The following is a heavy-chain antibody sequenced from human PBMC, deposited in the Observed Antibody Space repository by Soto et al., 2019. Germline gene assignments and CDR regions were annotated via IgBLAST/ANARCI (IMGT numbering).Heavy chain of an antibody. V-gene: IGHV1-18*01. CDR2: ISAYNGNT. CDR1: GYTFTSYG. J-gene: IGHJ6*02. Sequence: DSVKVSCKASGYTFTSYGISWVRQAPGQGLEWMGWISAYNGNTNYAQKLQGRVTMTTDTSTSTAYMELRSLRSDDTAVYYCARGDYYGSGSYPYYYYYGMDVWGQGTKVTVSS. D-gene: IGHD3-10*01. CDR3: ARGDYYGSGSYPYYYYYGMDV.